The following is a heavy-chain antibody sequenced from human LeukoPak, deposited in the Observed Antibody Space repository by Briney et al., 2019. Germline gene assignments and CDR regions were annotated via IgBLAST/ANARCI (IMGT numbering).Heavy chain of an antibody. J-gene: IGHJ4*02. CDR1: GGSFSGYY. CDR3: ARALPKYYYDSSRTQNFDY. D-gene: IGHD3-22*01. V-gene: IGHV4-34*01. Sequence: PSETLSLTCAVYGGSFSGYYWSWIRQPPAKGLEWIGEINHSGSTNYNPSLKSRVTISVDTSNNQFSLKLSSVTAADTAVYYCARALPKYYYDSSRTQNFDYWGQGTLVTVSS. CDR2: INHSGST.